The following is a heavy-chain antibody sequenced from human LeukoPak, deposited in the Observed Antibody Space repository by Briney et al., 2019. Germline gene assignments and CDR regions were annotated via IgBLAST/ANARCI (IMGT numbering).Heavy chain of an antibody. CDR1: GFTFYDYT. J-gene: IGHJ4*02. CDR2: ISWDGGST. D-gene: IGHD1-26*01. CDR3: AKDGRNYYEN. V-gene: IGHV3-43*01. Sequence: GGSLRLSCAASGFTFYDYTMHWVRQAPGKGLGWVSLISWDGGSTYYADSVKGRFTISRDNNKNSLYLQMNSLRTEDTALYYCAKDGRNYYENGGQGTLVTVSS.